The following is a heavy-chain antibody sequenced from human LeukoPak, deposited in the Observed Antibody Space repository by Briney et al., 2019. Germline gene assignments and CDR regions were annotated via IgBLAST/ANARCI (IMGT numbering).Heavy chain of an antibody. CDR2: IYYTGTT. J-gene: IGHJ4*02. CDR3: ARGPGGELDH. Sequence: SETLSLTCTVSGGSISSGGYYWNWIRPDPGKGLEWIGYIYYTGTTYYNPSLKSRVTLSVDTSKNQFSLKLNSVTAADSAVYYCARGPGGELDHWGQGTLVTVSS. D-gene: IGHD2-8*02. V-gene: IGHV4-31*03. CDR1: GGSISSGGYY.